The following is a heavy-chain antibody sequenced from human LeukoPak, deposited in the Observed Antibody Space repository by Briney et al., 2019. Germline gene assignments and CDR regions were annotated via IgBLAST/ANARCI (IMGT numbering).Heavy chain of an antibody. V-gene: IGHV3-30*04. CDR1: GFTFSSYA. J-gene: IGHJ4*02. CDR3: AREPPNYYGSGIYPGYFDY. D-gene: IGHD3-10*01. CDR2: ISYDGSNK. Sequence: GRSLRLSCAASGFTFSSYAMHWVRQAPGKGLEWVAVISYDGSNKYYADSVKGRFTISRDNSKNTLYLQMNSLRAEDTAVYYGAREPPNYYGSGIYPGYFDYWGQGPWSPSPQ.